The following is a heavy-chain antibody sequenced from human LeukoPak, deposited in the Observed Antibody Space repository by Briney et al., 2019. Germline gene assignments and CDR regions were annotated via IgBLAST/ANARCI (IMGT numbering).Heavy chain of an antibody. Sequence: PGESLKISCKGSGYSFTSYWIGWVRQMPGKGLEWMGIIYPGDPDTRYSPSFQGQVTISADKSISTAYLQWSSLKASDTAMYYCARLRRDGYNYRVYYYMDVWGKGTTVTVSS. CDR1: GYSFTSYW. V-gene: IGHV5-51*03. J-gene: IGHJ6*03. D-gene: IGHD5-24*01. CDR2: IYPGDPDT. CDR3: ARLRRDGYNYRVYYYMDV.